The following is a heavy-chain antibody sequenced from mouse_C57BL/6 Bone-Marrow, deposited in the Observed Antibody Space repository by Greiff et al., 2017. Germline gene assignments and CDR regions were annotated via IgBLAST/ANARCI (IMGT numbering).Heavy chain of an antibody. Sequence: QVQLQQPGTELVKPGASVKLSCKASGYTFTSYWMHWVKQRPGQGLEWIGNINPSNGGTNYNEKFKSKATLTVDKSSSTAYMQLSSLTSEDSAVYYCARTDYSNYGWYFDVWGTGTTVTVSS. CDR3: ARTDYSNYGWYFDV. J-gene: IGHJ1*03. CDR1: GYTFTSYW. CDR2: INPSNGGT. D-gene: IGHD2-5*01. V-gene: IGHV1-53*01.